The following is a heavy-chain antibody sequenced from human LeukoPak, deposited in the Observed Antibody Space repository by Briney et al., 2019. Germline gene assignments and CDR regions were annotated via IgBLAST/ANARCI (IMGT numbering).Heavy chain of an antibody. CDR1: GCSFSSYD. D-gene: IGHD2-15*01. CDR3: ARSCSYCSGGSCYEGIDY. J-gene: IGHJ4*02. CDR2: TNHSGST. Sequence: SETLSLTCAVHGCSFSSYDWTSNPQPPRKNPNPNAKTNHSGSTNYNPSLKSRVTISVDTSKNQFSLKLSSVTAADTAVYYCARSCSYCSGGSCYEGIDYWGQGTLVTVSS. V-gene: IGHV4-34*01.